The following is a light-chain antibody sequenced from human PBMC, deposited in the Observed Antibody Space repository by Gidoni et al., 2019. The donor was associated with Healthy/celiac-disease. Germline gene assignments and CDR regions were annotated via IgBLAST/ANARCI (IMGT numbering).Light chain of an antibody. J-gene: IGLJ3*02. CDR2: EDN. V-gene: IGLV6-57*01. Sequence: NFMLTQPHPVSESPGKTVTISCTRSSGSIASNYVQWYQQRPGSSPTTVIYEDNQRPSGVPDRFSGSIDSSSNSAFLTISGLKTEDEADYYCQSYDSSNHGVFGGGTKLTVL. CDR3: QSYDSSNHGV. CDR1: SGSIASNY.